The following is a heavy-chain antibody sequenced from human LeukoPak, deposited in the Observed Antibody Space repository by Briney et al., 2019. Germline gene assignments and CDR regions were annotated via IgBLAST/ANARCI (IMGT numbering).Heavy chain of an antibody. J-gene: IGHJ4*02. Sequence: GGSLRLSCAASGFTFSSYGMHWVRQAPGKGLEWVAFIRYDGSNKYYADSVKGRFTISRDNSKNTLYLQMNSLRAEDTAVYYCAKGTLREDYVWGGYRSPPALGYWGQGTLVTVSS. V-gene: IGHV3-30*02. D-gene: IGHD3-16*02. CDR3: AKGTLREDYVWGGYRSPPALGY. CDR2: IRYDGSNK. CDR1: GFTFSSYG.